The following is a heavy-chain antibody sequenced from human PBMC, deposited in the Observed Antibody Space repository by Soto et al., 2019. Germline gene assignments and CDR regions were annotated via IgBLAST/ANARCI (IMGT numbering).Heavy chain of an antibody. CDR3: ARGPPFH. Sequence: SETLSLTCAVYGGSFSGYYWSWIRQPPGKGLEWIGEINHSGSTNYNPSLKSRVTISVDTSKNQFSLKLSSVTAADTAVYYCARGPPFHWGQGTLVTVSS. CDR1: GGSFSGYY. D-gene: IGHD3-16*01. J-gene: IGHJ4*02. V-gene: IGHV4-34*01. CDR2: INHSGST.